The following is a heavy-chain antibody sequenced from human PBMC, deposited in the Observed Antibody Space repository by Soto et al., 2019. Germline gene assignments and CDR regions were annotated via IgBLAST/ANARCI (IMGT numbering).Heavy chain of an antibody. CDR1: GFTFTSSA. V-gene: IGHV1-58*02. J-gene: IGHJ6*03. D-gene: IGHD5-12*01. CDR2: IVVGSGNT. Sequence: SVTVSCKASGFTFTSSAMQWVRQARGQRLEWIGWIVVGSGNTNYAQKFQERVTITRDMSTSTAYMELSSLRSEDTAVYYCATHHSGYDFGDYYYYYYMDVWGKGTTVTVSS. CDR3: ATHHSGYDFGDYYYYYYMDV.